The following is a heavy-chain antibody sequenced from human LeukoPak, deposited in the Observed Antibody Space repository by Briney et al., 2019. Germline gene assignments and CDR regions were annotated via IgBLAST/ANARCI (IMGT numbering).Heavy chain of an antibody. V-gene: IGHV3-53*01. D-gene: IGHD3-3*01. Sequence: GGSLRLSCAASGFTVSSTYRGWVGQAPGRGLEWVSVIYSGVRTYYADSVKGRFTISRDNSKNTLYLQMNSLRAEDTAVYYCARDSLRSGYLDYWGQGTLVTVSS. CDR1: GFTVSSTY. CDR2: IYSGVRT. J-gene: IGHJ4*02. CDR3: ARDSLRSGYLDY.